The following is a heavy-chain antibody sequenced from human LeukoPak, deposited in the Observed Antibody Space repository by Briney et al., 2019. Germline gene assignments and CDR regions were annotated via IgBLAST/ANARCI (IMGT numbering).Heavy chain of an antibody. CDR3: ARMGEFHTGHYYYYMDV. CDR1: GGSISSYY. J-gene: IGHJ6*03. Sequence: PSETLSLTCTVSGGSISSYYWSWIRQPAGKGLEWLGRIYTSGSTNYNPSLKSRVTISVDTSKNQFSLKQSSVTAADTAVYSCARMGEFHTGHYYYYMDVWGKGTTVTVFS. V-gene: IGHV4-4*07. D-gene: IGHD3-16*01. CDR2: IYTSGST.